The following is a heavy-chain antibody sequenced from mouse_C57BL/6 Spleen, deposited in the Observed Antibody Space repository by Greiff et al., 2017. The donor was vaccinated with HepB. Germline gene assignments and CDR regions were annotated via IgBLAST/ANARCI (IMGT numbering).Heavy chain of an antibody. CDR1: GFTFSNYW. J-gene: IGHJ4*01. V-gene: IGHV6-3*01. CDR3: TAQATLYAMGY. Sequence: EVQLQESGGGLVQPGGSMKLSCVASGFTFSNYWMNWVRQSPEKGLEWVAQIRLKSDNYATHYAESVKGRFTISRDDSKSSFYLQMNNLRAEDTGIYYCTAQATLYAMGYWGQGTSVTGSS. D-gene: IGHD3-2*02. CDR2: IRLKSDNYAT.